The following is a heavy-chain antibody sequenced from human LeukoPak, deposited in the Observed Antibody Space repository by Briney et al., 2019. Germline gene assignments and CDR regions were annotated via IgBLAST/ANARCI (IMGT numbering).Heavy chain of an antibody. Sequence: GGSLRLSCAASGFTFSSYWMSWVRQAPGEGLEWVANIKQDVSEKYYVDSVKVRLTIVRDKAKTPLYLQMNSLRAEDTAVYYCARDRSAYDSSGYPFDYWGQGTLVTVSS. CDR1: GFTFSSYW. CDR2: IKQDVSEK. V-gene: IGHV3-7*01. D-gene: IGHD3-22*01. CDR3: ARDRSAYDSSGYPFDY. J-gene: IGHJ4*02.